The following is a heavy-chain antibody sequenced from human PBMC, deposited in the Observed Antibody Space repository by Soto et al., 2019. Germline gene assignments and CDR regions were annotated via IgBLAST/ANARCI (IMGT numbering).Heavy chain of an antibody. Sequence: QVHLVQSGAEVKKPGTSVRVSCKASGGAVSDYVIAWVRQAPGQGPEWMGGIIPSFGTANYAQTFLGRVTMTADKSTNTAYLELNSLTYEYTAVYYCARASLVPGYSAGKGGFVPWGQGTLVTVSS. V-gene: IGHV1-69*06. D-gene: IGHD1-26*01. CDR3: ARASLVPGYSAGKGGFVP. J-gene: IGHJ5*02. CDR2: IIPSFGTA. CDR1: GGAVSDYV.